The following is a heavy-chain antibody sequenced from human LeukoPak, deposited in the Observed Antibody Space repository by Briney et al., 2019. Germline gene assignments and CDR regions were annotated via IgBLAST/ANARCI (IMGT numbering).Heavy chain of an antibody. J-gene: IGHJ6*03. CDR1: GYTFTGYY. CDR2: INPNSGGT. V-gene: IGHV1-2*02. D-gene: IGHD3-10*01. Sequence: VASVKVSCKASGYTFTGYYMHWVRQAPGQGLEWMGWINPNSGGTNYAQKFQGRVTMTRDTSISTAYMELSRLRSDDTAVYYCARGTSENDYYGSGSYYYYYYYYMDVWGKGTTVTVSS. CDR3: ARGTSENDYYGSGSYYYYYYYYMDV.